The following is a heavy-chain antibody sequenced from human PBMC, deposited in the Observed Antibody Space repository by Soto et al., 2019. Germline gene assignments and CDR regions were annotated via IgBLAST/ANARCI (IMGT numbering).Heavy chain of an antibody. CDR2: ISGSGGST. D-gene: IGHD2-21*02. V-gene: IGHV3-23*01. CDR1: GFTFSSYA. CDR3: AKAAEDQYCGGDCYSDY. J-gene: IGHJ4*02. Sequence: GGSLRLSCAASGFTFSSYAMSWVRQAPGKGLEWVSAISGSGGSTYYADSVKGRFTISRDNSKNTLYLQMNSLRAEDTAVYYCAKAAEDQYCGGDCYSDYWGQGTLVTVSS.